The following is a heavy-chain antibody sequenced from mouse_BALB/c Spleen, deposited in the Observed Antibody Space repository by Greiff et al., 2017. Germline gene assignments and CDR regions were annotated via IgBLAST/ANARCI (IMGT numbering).Heavy chain of an antibody. CDR2: ISSGSSTI. Sequence: EVKVVESGGGLVQPGGSRKLSCAASGFTFSSFGMHWVRQAPEKGLEWVAYISSGSSTIYYADTVKGRFTISRDNPKNTLFLQMTSLRSEDTAMYYCARSGEYFDYWGQGTTLTVSS. CDR3: ARSGEYFDY. D-gene: IGHD3-1*01. V-gene: IGHV5-17*02. CDR1: GFTFSSFG. J-gene: IGHJ2*01.